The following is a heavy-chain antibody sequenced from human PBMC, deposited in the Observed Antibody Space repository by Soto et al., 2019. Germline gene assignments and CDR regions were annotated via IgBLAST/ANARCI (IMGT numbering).Heavy chain of an antibody. V-gene: IGHV4-59*08. Sequence: PXXTLSLTCNVSDSPIIDFYWSWFRQPPGQGPEWVRXIYYTRPTTYNTSLRSXXDISIHAXXSQLSLDLRSVTAEVTAVYYCARLGGYYQAFDSWGHGALVKSPQ. CDR1: DSPIIDFY. CDR3: ARLGGYYQAFDS. J-gene: IGHJ4*01. D-gene: IGHD3-22*01. CDR2: IYYTRPT.